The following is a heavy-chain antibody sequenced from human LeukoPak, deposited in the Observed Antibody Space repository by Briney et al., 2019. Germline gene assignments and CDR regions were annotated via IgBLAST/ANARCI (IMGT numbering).Heavy chain of an antibody. CDR3: ARGWWFDP. CDR1: GGSISSSSYY. CDR2: IYYSGST. J-gene: IGHJ5*02. Sequence: SETLSLTCTVSGGSISSSSYYWGWIRQPPGKGLEWIGSIYYSGSTYYNSSLKSRVTISVDTSKNQFSLKLSSVTAADTAVYYCARGWWFDPWGQGTLVTVSS. V-gene: IGHV4-39*01.